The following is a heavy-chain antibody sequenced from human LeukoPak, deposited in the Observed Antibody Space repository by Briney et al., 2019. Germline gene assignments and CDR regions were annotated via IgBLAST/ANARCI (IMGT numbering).Heavy chain of an antibody. V-gene: IGHV4-39*01. CDR2: IYYSGST. CDR3: ARRTMDYSFDY. D-gene: IGHD4-11*01. J-gene: IGHJ4*02. Sequence: SETLSLTCTVSGGSISSSSYYWGWIRQPPGKGLEWIGSIYYSGSTYYNPSLKSRVTISVDTSKNQFSLKLSSVTAADTAVYYCARRTMDYSFDYWGQGTLDTVSS. CDR1: GGSISSSSYY.